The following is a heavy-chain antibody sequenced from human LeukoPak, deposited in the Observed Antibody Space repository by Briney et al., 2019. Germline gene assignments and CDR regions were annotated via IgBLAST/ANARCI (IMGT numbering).Heavy chain of an antibody. D-gene: IGHD1-7*01. CDR1: GGSISSYY. J-gene: IGHJ4*02. Sequence: SETLSLTCTVSGGSISSYYWSWIRQPPGKGLEWIGYIYCSGSTNYNPSLKSRVTISVDTSKNQFSLKLSSVTAADTAVYYCARGRNWNYVYWGQGTLVTVSS. CDR3: ARGRNWNYVY. CDR2: IYCSGST. V-gene: IGHV4-59*01.